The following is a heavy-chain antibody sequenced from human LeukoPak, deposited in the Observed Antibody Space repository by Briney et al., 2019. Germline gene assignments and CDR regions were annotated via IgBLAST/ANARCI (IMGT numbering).Heavy chain of an antibody. CDR1: GGTFSSYA. J-gene: IGHJ4*02. D-gene: IGHD2-15*01. CDR3: ARRNLEATPFDY. Sequence: SVKVSCKASGGTFSSYAISWVRQASGQGLKWMGGIIPIFGTANYAQKFQGRVTITADESTSTAYMERSNLRSEDTAVYYCARRNLEATPFDYWGQGTLVTVSS. CDR2: IIPIFGTA. V-gene: IGHV1-69*13.